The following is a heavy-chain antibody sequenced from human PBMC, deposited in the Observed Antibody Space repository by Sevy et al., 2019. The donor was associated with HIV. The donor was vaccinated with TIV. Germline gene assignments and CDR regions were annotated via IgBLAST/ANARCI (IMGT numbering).Heavy chain of an antibody. CDR1: GFTFDDYA. D-gene: IGHD5-12*01. V-gene: IGHV3-9*03. CDR3: AKDSSFEGSSYDVNFDY. J-gene: IGHJ4*02. Sequence: GGSLRLSCAASGFTFDDYAMHWVRQAPGKGLEWVSGISWNSGSIGYADSVKGRFTISRDNAKNSLYLQMNSLRAEDLALYYCAKDSSFEGSSYDVNFDYWGQGTLVTVSS. CDR2: ISWNSGSI.